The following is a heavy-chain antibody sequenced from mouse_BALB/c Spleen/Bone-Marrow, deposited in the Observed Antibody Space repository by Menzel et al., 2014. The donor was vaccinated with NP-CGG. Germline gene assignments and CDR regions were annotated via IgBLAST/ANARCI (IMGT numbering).Heavy chain of an antibody. CDR3: ARSGFDY. CDR1: GYTFTSSW. J-gene: IGHJ2*01. D-gene: IGHD4-1*01. Sequence: QVQLKESGSVLVRPGASVKLSCKASGYTFTSSWMHWAKPRPGQGLEWIGEIHPNSGNTNYNEKFKGKATLAVDTSSSTAYVDLSGLTSEDSAVYYCARSGFDYWGQGTTLTVSS. V-gene: IGHV1S130*01. CDR2: IHPNSGNT.